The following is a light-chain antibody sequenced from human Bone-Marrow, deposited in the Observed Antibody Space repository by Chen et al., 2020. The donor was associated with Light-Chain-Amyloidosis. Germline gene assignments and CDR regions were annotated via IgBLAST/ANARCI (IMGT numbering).Light chain of an antibody. Sequence: SYVLPQPSSLSVAPGQTATIACGGNNIGSTSAHWYQQTPGQAPLLVVYDDSDRPSGIPERLSGSNSGNTATLTISRVEAGDEADYYCQVWDRSSDRPVFGGGTKLTVL. J-gene: IGLJ3*02. CDR1: NIGSTS. CDR3: QVWDRSSDRPV. V-gene: IGLV3-21*02. CDR2: DDS.